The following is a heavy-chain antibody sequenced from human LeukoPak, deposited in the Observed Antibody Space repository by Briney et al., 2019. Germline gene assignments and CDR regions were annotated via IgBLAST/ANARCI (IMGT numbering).Heavy chain of an antibody. CDR2: ISSSGSTI. V-gene: IGHV3-48*03. D-gene: IGHD3-16*01. Sequence: GGSLRLSCAASGFTFSSYEMNWVRQAPGKGLEWVSYISSSGSTIYYADSVKGRFTISRDNSKNTLYLQMNSLRAEDTAVYYCAKAEGGGPIDYWGQGTLVTVSS. CDR3: AKAEGGGPIDY. CDR1: GFTFSSYE. J-gene: IGHJ4*02.